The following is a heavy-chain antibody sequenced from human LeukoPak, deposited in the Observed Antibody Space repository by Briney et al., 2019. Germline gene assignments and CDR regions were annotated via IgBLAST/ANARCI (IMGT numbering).Heavy chain of an antibody. V-gene: IGHV1-46*01. J-gene: IGHJ5*02. CDR2: ISPTGSFT. CDR3: ARDISARDEAWWFDP. CDR1: GYTVTSYY. D-gene: IGHD5-24*01. Sequence: GASVKVSCKASGYTVTSYYMHWVRQAPGQGPEWMALISPTGSFTAYAQKFQGRVTLTRDLSTSTDYLELRSLRSEDTAVYYCARDISARDEAWWFDPWGQGTLVTVSS.